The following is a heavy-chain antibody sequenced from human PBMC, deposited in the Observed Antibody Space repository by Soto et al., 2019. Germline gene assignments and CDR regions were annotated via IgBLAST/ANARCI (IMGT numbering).Heavy chain of an antibody. V-gene: IGHV4-31*03. CDR1: GASISRPGYY. D-gene: IGHD3-10*01. CDR2: ISYSGNS. Sequence: PPGTLCLTCSVSGASISRPGYYWTWIRQHPARGLEWIGSISYSGNSNHNPSLKSRVILSVDTSQNWFSLRLNSVTAADTAVYYCTRVSRDGRGSPDLWGKVTRVT. J-gene: IGHJ5*02. CDR3: TRVSRDGRGSPDL.